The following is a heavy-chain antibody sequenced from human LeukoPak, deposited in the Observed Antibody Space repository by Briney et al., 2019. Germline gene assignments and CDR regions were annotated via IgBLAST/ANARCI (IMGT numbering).Heavy chain of an antibody. V-gene: IGHV3-66*01. CDR2: IYSGGST. CDR3: ARDPCSGGSCLYFDY. CDR1: GFTVSSNY. Sequence: GGSLRLSCAASGFTVSSNYMSWVRQAPGKGLEWVSVIYSGGSTYYAVSVKGRFTISRDNSKNTLYLQMNSLRAEDTAVYYCARDPCSGGSCLYFDYWGQGTLVTVSS. D-gene: IGHD2-15*01. J-gene: IGHJ4*02.